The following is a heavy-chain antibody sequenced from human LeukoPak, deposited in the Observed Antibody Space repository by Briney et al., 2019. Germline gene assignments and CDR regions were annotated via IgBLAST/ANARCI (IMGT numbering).Heavy chain of an antibody. CDR2: IRYGGTTI. CDR1: GFTFSSYA. V-gene: IGHV3-30*02. CDR3: SKESWWSFIN. D-gene: IGHD2-21*01. Sequence: GGSLRLSCAASGFTFSSYAMNWVRQAPGKGLEWVSVIRYGGTTIYYADSVKGRFTISRDNSKNTLYLQMNSLRAEDTAVYYYSKESWWSFINWGQGTLVTVSS. J-gene: IGHJ4*02.